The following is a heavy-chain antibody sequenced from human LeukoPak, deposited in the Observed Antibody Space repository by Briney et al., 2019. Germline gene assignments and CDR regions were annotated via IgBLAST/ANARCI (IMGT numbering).Heavy chain of an antibody. Sequence: SGGSLRLSCAASGFTFSSYSMNWVRQAPGKGLEWVSYISSSSSTIYYADSVKGRFTISRDNAKNSLYLQMNSLRAEDTAVYYCAKDTSRVPAYYFDYWGQGTLVTVSS. D-gene: IGHD2-2*01. CDR3: AKDTSRVPAYYFDY. CDR2: ISSSSSTI. CDR1: GFTFSSYS. J-gene: IGHJ4*02. V-gene: IGHV3-48*01.